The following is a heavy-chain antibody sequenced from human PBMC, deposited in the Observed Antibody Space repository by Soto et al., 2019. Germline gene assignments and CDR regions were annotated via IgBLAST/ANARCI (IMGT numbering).Heavy chain of an antibody. Sequence: LRLSCAASGFTISTFAMTWVRQAPGKGLESVCGMTGSGATIHYADSVRGRFTISKDNSKNVLFLQMDYLRDEDTAIYYCAKDAVYNDGLWLMDSWGQGTLVTVSS. D-gene: IGHD2-21*01. CDR1: GFTISTFA. CDR3: AKDAVYNDGLWLMDS. J-gene: IGHJ4*02. V-gene: IGHV3-23*01. CDR2: MTGSGATI.